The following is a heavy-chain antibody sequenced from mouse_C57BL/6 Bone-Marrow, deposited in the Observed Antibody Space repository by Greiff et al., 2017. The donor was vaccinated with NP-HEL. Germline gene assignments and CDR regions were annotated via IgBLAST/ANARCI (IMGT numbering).Heavy chain of an antibody. CDR3: ARDLYYFDY. Sequence: EVQLVESGGGLVKPGGSLKLSCAASGFTFSSYAMSWVRQTPEKRLEWVATISDGGSYTYYPDNVKGRFTISRDKAKNNLYLQMSHLKSEDTAMYYCARDLYYFDYWGQGTTLTVSS. CDR1: GFTFSSYA. CDR2: ISDGGSYT. V-gene: IGHV5-4*01. J-gene: IGHJ2*01.